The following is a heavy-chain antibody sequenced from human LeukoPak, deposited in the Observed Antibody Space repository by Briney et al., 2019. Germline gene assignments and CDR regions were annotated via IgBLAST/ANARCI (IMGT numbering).Heavy chain of an antibody. J-gene: IGHJ4*02. V-gene: IGHV4-39*02. CDR2: IYYSGSN. CDR3: ARLRLAAAGTAYYFED. Sequence: PSETLSLTCTVSGGSVSSGGSYWAWIRQPPGTGLEWIGSIYYSGSNYYKPSLKSRVTISVDMSKSHFSLKVNSVTAADTAVYYCARLRLAAAGTAYYFEDWGQGTLVTVSS. D-gene: IGHD6-13*01. CDR1: GGSVSSGGSY.